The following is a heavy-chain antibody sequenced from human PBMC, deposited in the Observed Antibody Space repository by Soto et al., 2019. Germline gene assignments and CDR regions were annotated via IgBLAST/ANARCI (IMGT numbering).Heavy chain of an antibody. V-gene: IGHV3-23*01. J-gene: IGHJ5*02. CDR2: ISGSGGST. CDR1: GFAFSSYA. D-gene: IGHD3-22*01. Sequence: GGSLRLSCAASGFAFSSYAMSWVRQAPGKGLEWVSAISGSGGSTYYADSVKGRFTISRDNSKNTLYLQMNSLRAEDTAVYYCAKYDSSGYYASWGQGTLVTVSS. CDR3: AKYDSSGYYAS.